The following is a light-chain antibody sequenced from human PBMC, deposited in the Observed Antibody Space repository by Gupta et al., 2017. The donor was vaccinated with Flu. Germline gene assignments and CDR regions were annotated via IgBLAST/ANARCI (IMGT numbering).Light chain of an antibody. Sequence: RGTDSSSGGNSKVGSYAVTWFQHGPAAAPRLLIDIDNIRHAGVPARFSGSKYGTSASVAISGLQAEDEAVYFCAAWDAIKNGWVFGGGTRRTAL. V-gene: IGLV1-44*01. CDR1: NSKVGSYA. J-gene: IGLJ3*02. CDR2: IDN. CDR3: AAWDAIKNGWV.